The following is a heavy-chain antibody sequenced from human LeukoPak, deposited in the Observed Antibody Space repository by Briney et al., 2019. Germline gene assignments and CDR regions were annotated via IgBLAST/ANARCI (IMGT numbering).Heavy chain of an antibody. J-gene: IGHJ3*02. Sequence: PGGSLRLSCAASGFTFSSYAMSWVRQAPGKGLEWVSAISGSGGSTYYADSVKGRFTISRDNSKNTLYLQMNSLRAEDTAVYYCARVVSGYDTFDAFDIWGQGTMVTVSS. CDR2: ISGSGGST. CDR1: GFTFSSYA. D-gene: IGHD5-12*01. V-gene: IGHV3-23*01. CDR3: ARVVSGYDTFDAFDI.